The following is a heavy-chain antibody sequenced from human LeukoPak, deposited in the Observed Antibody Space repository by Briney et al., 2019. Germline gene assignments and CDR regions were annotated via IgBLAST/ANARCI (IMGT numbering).Heavy chain of an antibody. J-gene: IGHJ3*02. V-gene: IGHV1-69*06. D-gene: IGHD3-10*01. CDR3: AKEGDYYGSGSHRDAFDM. Sequence: SVKVSCKASGYTFTSYGISWVRQAPGQGLGWMGGIIPIFGTANYAQKFQGRVTITADKSTSTAYMELSSLRSEDTAVYYCAKEGDYYGSGSHRDAFDMWGQGTMVTVSS. CDR2: IIPIFGTA. CDR1: GYTFTSYG.